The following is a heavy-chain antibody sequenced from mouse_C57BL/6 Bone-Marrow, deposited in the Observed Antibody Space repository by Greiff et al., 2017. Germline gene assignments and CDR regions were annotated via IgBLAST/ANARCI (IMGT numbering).Heavy chain of an antibody. CDR3: ARHEGLRRSFAY. Sequence: EVQRVESGGDLVKPGGSLKLSCAASGFTFSSYGMSWVRQTPDKRLEWVATISSGGSYTYYPDSVKGRFTIARDNAKNTLYLQMSRLKSEDTAMYYCARHEGLRRSFAYWGQGTLVTVSA. D-gene: IGHD2-4*01. V-gene: IGHV5-6*01. CDR2: ISSGGSYT. J-gene: IGHJ3*01. CDR1: GFTFSSYG.